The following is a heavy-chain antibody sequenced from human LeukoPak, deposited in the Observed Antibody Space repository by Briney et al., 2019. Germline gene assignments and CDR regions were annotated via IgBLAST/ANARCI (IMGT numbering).Heavy chain of an antibody. CDR2: INPNSGGT. Sequence: ASVKVSCKASGYTFTGYYMHWVRQAPGQGLEWMGWINPNSGGTNYAQKFQGRVTMTRDTSISTAYMELSRLRSDDTAVYYCARASGGSSGYCSTDYWGQGTLVTVSS. D-gene: IGHD3-22*01. J-gene: IGHJ4*02. CDR3: ARASGGSSGYCSTDY. V-gene: IGHV1-2*02. CDR1: GYTFTGYY.